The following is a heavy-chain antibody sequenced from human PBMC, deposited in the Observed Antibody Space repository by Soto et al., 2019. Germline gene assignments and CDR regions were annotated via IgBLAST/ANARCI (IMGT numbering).Heavy chain of an antibody. Sequence: SETLSLTCTVSGGSISSSSYYWGWIRQPPGKGLEWIGSIYYSGSTYYNPSLKSRVPISVDTSKNQFSLKLSSVTAADTAVYYCARHRHDYDILTGLYYYYMDVWGKGTTVTVSS. CDR3: ARHRHDYDILTGLYYYYMDV. J-gene: IGHJ6*03. D-gene: IGHD3-9*01. CDR2: IYYSGST. CDR1: GGSISSSSYY. V-gene: IGHV4-39*01.